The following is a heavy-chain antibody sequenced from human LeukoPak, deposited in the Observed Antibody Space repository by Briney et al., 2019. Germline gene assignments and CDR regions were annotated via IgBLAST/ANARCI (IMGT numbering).Heavy chain of an antibody. V-gene: IGHV3-7*01. J-gene: IGHJ4*02. Sequence: PGGSLRLSCAASGFNFSTYWMSWVRQAPGKGLEWVANIKQDGSEKYYVDSVKGRYTISRDNAKNSLYLQMNSLRAGDTAVYYCARDLNGEADYWGQGTLVTVSS. CDR1: GFNFSTYW. D-gene: IGHD7-27*01. CDR3: ARDLNGEADY. CDR2: IKQDGSEK.